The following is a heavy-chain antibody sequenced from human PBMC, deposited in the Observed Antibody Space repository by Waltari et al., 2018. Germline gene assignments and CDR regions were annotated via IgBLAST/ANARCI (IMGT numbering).Heavy chain of an antibody. CDR2: ISYDGSDK. D-gene: IGHD3-9*01. CDR3: ARLFVDLFTGAHGAFDV. Sequence: HVQLVESGGGVVQPGRSLRLACAASGFIFSSPAMHWVRQAPGKGLEWVAVISYDGSDKYSADSVKGRFSISRDNSRNTLYLQLNSLRAEDTAVYYCARLFVDLFTGAHGAFDVWGQGTMVTVSS. CDR1: GFIFSSPA. J-gene: IGHJ3*01. V-gene: IGHV3-30*04.